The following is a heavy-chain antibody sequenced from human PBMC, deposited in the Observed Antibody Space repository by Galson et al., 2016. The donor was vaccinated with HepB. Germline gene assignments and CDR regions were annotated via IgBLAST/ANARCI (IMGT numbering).Heavy chain of an antibody. CDR2: IYYIATT. V-gene: IGHV4-61*01. J-gene: IGHJ3*02. CDR1: GASVSSTSSY. D-gene: IGHD3-22*01. Sequence: SETLSLTCTVSGASVSSTSSYWSWVRQTPGKGLEWIGYIYYIATTNYNPSFKSRVTISVDTSKNQFSLKLNSVTAADTGVYYCARESHYDSSGDDAFDIWGRGTMVTVSS. CDR3: ARESHYDSSGDDAFDI.